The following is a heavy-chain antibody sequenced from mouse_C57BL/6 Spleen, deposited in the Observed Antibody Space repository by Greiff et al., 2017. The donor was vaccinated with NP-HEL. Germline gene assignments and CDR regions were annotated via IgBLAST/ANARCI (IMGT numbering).Heavy chain of an antibody. J-gene: IGHJ2*01. Sequence: EVKLMESGGDLVKPGGSLKLSCAASGFTFSSYGMSWVRQTPDKRLEWVATISSGGSYTYYPDSVKGRFTISRDNAKNTLYLQMSSLKSEDTAMYYCARGTGTRNFDYWGQGTTLTVSS. CDR2: ISSGGSYT. D-gene: IGHD4-1*01. CDR1: GFTFSSYG. V-gene: IGHV5-6*02. CDR3: ARGTGTRNFDY.